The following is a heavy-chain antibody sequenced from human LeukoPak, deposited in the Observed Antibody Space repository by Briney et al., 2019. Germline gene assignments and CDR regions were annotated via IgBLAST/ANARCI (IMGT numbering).Heavy chain of an antibody. CDR1: GGSISSSSYY. J-gene: IGHJ3*02. CDR3: ARRPSIYCSSTSCHHAFDI. CDR2: IYYSGST. D-gene: IGHD2-2*01. V-gene: IGHV4-39*01. Sequence: PSETLSLTCTVSGGSISSSSYYWGWIRQPPGKGLEWIGSIYYSGSTYYNPSLKSRVTISVDTSKNQFSLKLSSVTGADTAVYYCARRPSIYCSSTSCHHAFDIWGQGTMVTVSS.